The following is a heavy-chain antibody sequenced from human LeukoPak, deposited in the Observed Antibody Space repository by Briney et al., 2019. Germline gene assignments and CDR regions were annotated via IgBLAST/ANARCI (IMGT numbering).Heavy chain of an antibody. Sequence: GGSLRLSCAASGFTFSNYWMSWVRQAPGKGLEWVANIKQDGSEKNFVDSVKGRFTISRDNAKNSLYLQMNSLRAEDTAVYYCVRATGVRYFDYWGQGTLVTVSS. V-gene: IGHV3-7*04. CDR1: GFTFSNYW. CDR3: VRATGVRYFDY. CDR2: IKQDGSEK. J-gene: IGHJ4*02. D-gene: IGHD7-27*01.